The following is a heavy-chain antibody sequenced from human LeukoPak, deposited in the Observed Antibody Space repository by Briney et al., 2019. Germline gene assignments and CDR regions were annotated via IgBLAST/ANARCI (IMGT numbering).Heavy chain of an antibody. CDR1: GYSFTNYW. V-gene: IGHV5-51*01. CDR2: IYPGDSDT. J-gene: IGHJ4*02. Sequence: GESLKISCKGSGYSFTNYWIGWVRQMLGKGLEWTGIIYPGDSDTRYSPSFQGQVTISADKSINTAYLQWSSLKASDTAMYYCARGLYCSGGSCYFDYWGQGTLVTVSS. CDR3: ARGLYCSGGSCYFDY. D-gene: IGHD2-15*01.